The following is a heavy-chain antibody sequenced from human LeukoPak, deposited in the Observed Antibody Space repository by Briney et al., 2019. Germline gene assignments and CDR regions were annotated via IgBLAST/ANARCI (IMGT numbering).Heavy chain of an antibody. D-gene: IGHD2-15*01. CDR1: GFTFSSYS. V-gene: IGHV3-48*04. CDR3: ARDCSGGSCYSPYYGMDV. Sequence: GGSLRLSCAASGFTFSSYSMNWVRQAPGKGLEWVSYISSSGSTIYYADSVKGRFTISRDNAKNSLYLQMNSLRAEDTAVYYCARDCSGGSCYSPYYGMDVWGQGTTVTVSS. CDR2: ISSSGSTI. J-gene: IGHJ6*02.